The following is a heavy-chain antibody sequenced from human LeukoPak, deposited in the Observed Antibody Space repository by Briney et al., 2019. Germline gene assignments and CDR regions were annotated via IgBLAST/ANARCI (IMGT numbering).Heavy chain of an antibody. Sequence: SETLSLTCAVYGGSFSGYYWSWIRQPPGKGLEWIGEINHSGSTNYNPSLKSRVTISVDTSKNQFSLKLSSVTAADTAVYYCARASVVPAATSFDYWGQGTLVTVSS. CDR3: ARASVVPAATSFDY. D-gene: IGHD2-2*01. CDR1: GGSFSGYY. CDR2: INHSGST. J-gene: IGHJ4*02. V-gene: IGHV4-34*01.